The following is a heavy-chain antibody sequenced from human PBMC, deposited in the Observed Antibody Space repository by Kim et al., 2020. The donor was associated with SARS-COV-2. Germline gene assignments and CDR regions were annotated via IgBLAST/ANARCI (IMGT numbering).Heavy chain of an antibody. V-gene: IGHV3-33*05. CDR1: GFTFSSYG. J-gene: IGHJ4*02. D-gene: IGHD6-6*01. Sequence: GGSLRLSCAASGFTFSSYGMHWVRQAPGKGLEWVAVISYDGSNKYYADSVKGRFTISRDNSKNTLYLQMNSLRAEDTAVYYCASRFSIAASHWGQGTLVTVSS. CDR2: ISYDGSNK. CDR3: ASRFSIAASH.